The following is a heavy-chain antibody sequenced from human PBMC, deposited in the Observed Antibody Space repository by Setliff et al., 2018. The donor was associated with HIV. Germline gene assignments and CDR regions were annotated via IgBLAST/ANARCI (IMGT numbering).Heavy chain of an antibody. CDR2: IYYSGST. D-gene: IGHD5-12*01. CDR1: GGSISSYY. Sequence: PSETLSLTCTVSGGSISSYYWSWIRQPPGKGLEWIGYIYYSGSTYYNPSLMSRVTISLDTSRNQFSLKLTSVTAADTAVYYCARDPFGVRDGYNYDWYFDLWGRGTLVTVSS. V-gene: IGHV4-59*12. J-gene: IGHJ2*01. CDR3: ARDPFGVRDGYNYDWYFDL.